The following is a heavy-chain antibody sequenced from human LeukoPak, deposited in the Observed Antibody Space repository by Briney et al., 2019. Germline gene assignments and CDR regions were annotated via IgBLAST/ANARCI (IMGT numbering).Heavy chain of an antibody. Sequence: SETLSLTCAVYGGPFSDHSWSWIRQRPGTGLEWIGEVHRGGSTNYTPSLESRVTISIDTSKNQFSLQMKSATAADTSLYYCARGHLRSGDFLGFDAWGQGTLVTVSS. CDR2: VHRGGST. V-gene: IGHV4-34*01. D-gene: IGHD1-26*01. J-gene: IGHJ4*02. CDR1: GGPFSDHS. CDR3: ARGHLRSGDFLGFDA.